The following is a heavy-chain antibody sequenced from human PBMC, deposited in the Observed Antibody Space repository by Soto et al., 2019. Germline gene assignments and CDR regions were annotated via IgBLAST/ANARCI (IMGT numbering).Heavy chain of an antibody. D-gene: IGHD4-17*01. CDR1: GCSISSSSYY. J-gene: IGHJ6*02. CDR2: IYYSGST. V-gene: IGHV4-39*01. CDR3: ARRINDYGDFRVLHSYGLDV. Sequence: SETLSLTCTVSGCSISSSSYYWGWIRQPPGKGLEWIGSIYYSGSTYYNPSLKSRVTISVDTSKNQFSLKLSSVTAADTAVYYCARRINDYGDFRVLHSYGLDVWGQGTTVTVSS.